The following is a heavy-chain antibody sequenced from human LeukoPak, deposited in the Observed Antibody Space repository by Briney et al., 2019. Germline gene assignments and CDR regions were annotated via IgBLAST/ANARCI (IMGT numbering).Heavy chain of an antibody. V-gene: IGHV1-8*01. J-gene: IGHJ6*03. CDR3: ARGRGSSWYGNYYYYYMDV. CDR2: MNPNSGNT. CDR1: GYTFTSYG. Sequence: ASVKVSCKASGYTFTSYGINWVRQATGQGLEWMGWMNPNSGNTGYAQKFQGRVTMTRNTSISTAYMELSSLRSEDTAVYYCARGRGSSWYGNYYYYYMDVWGKGTTVTVSS. D-gene: IGHD6-13*01.